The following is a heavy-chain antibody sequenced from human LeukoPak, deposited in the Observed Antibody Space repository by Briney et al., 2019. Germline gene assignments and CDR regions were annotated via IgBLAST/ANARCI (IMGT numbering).Heavy chain of an antibody. CDR2: IRTTGTTI. CDR1: GFTFSDYY. V-gene: IGHV3-11*01. Sequence: PGGSLRLSCEASGFTFSDYYMSWIRQAPGRGLEWLSYIRTTGTTIYSADSVKGRFTISRDNAKNPLFLQINSLRAEDTAVYYCARNMDYGGTYFDYWGQGTLVTVSS. CDR3: ARNMDYGGTYFDY. D-gene: IGHD4-23*01. J-gene: IGHJ4*02.